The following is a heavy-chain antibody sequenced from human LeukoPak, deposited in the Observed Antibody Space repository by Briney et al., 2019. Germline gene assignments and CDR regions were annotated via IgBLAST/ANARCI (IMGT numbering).Heavy chain of an antibody. D-gene: IGHD3-10*01. Sequence: ASVKVSCKASGYTFTGYYMHWVRQAPGQGLEWMGWINPNSGGTNYAQKFQGRVTMTRDTSISTAYMELSSLRSEDTAVYYCATDSLTVGSYYHDAFDIWGQGTMVTVSS. CDR2: INPNSGGT. V-gene: IGHV1-2*02. CDR3: ATDSLTVGSYYHDAFDI. CDR1: GYTFTGYY. J-gene: IGHJ3*02.